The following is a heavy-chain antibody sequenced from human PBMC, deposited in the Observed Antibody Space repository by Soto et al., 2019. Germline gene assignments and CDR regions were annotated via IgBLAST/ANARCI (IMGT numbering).Heavy chain of an antibody. Sequence: GSLRLSCEASVFTFSNYAMTWVRQAPGRGLEWVSTISGSAVTTFYADSVKGRFTISRDNPKNTLFLQMNSLRVDDTAVYYCAKELVAVAGSDYWGQGTLVTVS. CDR1: VFTFSNYA. CDR3: AKELVAVAGSDY. J-gene: IGHJ4*02. V-gene: IGHV3-23*01. CDR2: ISGSAVTT. D-gene: IGHD6-19*01.